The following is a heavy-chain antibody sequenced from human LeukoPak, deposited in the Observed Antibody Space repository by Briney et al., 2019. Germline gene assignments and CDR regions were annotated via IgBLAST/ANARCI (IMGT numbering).Heavy chain of an antibody. CDR2: RNPNSGGT. J-gene: IGHJ4*02. V-gene: IGHV1-2*02. CDR1: GYTXTAYY. CDR3: ARSTLGY. Sequence: ASVKVSCKASGYTXTAYYIHGVRQAPGQGLEWMGWRNPNSGGTNYAQKFQGRVTRTRDTSISTAYMELNSLRSDDTAVYYCARSTLGYWGQGTLVTVSS.